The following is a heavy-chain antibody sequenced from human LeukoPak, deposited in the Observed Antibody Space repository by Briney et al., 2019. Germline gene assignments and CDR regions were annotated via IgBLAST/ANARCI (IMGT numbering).Heavy chain of an antibody. CDR1: GFTFSSYA. J-gene: IGHJ6*03. Sequence: PGGSLRLSCAASGFTFSSYAVHWVRQAPGKGLEYVSAISSNGGSTYYANSVKGRFTISRDNSKNTLYLQMGSLRAEDMAVYYCATGGGHYYGSGSSRYYYYMDVWGKGTTVTVSS. CDR3: ATGGGHYYGSGSSRYYYYMDV. D-gene: IGHD3-10*01. V-gene: IGHV3-64*01. CDR2: ISSNGGST.